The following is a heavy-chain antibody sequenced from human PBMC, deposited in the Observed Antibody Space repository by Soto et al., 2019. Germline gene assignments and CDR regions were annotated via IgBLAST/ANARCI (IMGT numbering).Heavy chain of an antibody. CDR1: GDSVSSNSAA. Sequence: SQTLSLTCAISGDSVSSNSAAWNWFRQSPSRGLEWLGRTYYRSKWYNDYAVSVKSRITINPDTSKNQFSLQLNSVTPEDTAVYYCARAGPQDWHHHYYYYGMDVWCQATTVTLSS. D-gene: IGHD2-15*01. V-gene: IGHV6-1*01. J-gene: IGHJ6*02. CDR2: TYYRSKWYN. CDR3: ARAGPQDWHHHYYYYGMDV.